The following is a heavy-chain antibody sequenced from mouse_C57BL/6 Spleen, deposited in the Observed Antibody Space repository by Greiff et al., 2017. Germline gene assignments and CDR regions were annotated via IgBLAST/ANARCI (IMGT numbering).Heavy chain of an antibody. V-gene: IGHV5-17*01. CDR3: AIYYGSIHYYAMDY. D-gene: IGHD1-1*01. J-gene: IGHJ4*01. CDR1: GFTFSDYG. CDR2: ISSGSSTI. Sequence: DVMLVESGGGLVKPGGSLKLSCAASGFTFSDYGMHWVRQAPEKGLEWVAYISSGSSTIYYADTVKGRFTISRDNAKNTLFLRMTMLTSEDTTMYYCAIYYGSIHYYAMDYWGQGTSVTVSS.